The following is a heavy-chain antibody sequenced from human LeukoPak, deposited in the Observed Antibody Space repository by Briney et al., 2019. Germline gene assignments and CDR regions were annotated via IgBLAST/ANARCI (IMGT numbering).Heavy chain of an antibody. Sequence: PGGSLRLSCAASVFTFSDYEMNWVRQAPGKGLEWVSYISSSGSTIYYADSVKGRFTISRDNAKNSLYLQMNSLRAEDTAVYYCARELYRSSWYEGADYWGQGTLVTVSS. D-gene: IGHD6-13*01. CDR2: ISSSGSTI. CDR1: VFTFSDYE. CDR3: ARELYRSSWYEGADY. J-gene: IGHJ4*02. V-gene: IGHV3-48*03.